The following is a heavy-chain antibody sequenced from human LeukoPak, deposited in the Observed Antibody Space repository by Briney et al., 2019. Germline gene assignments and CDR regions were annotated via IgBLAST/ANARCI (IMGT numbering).Heavy chain of an antibody. Sequence: SQTLSLTCTVSGGSISSGDYYWSWIRQPPGKGLEWIGYIYYSGSTYYNPSLKSRVTISVDTSKNQFSLKLTSVTAADTAVYYCAGSPIGYGMDVWGQGTTVTVSS. CDR3: AGSPIGYGMDV. CDR1: GGSISSGDYY. V-gene: IGHV4-30-4*01. CDR2: IYYSGST. J-gene: IGHJ6*02.